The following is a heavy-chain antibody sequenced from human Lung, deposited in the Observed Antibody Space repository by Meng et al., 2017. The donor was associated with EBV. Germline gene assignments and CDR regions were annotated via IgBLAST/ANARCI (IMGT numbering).Heavy chain of an antibody. J-gene: IGHJ4*02. V-gene: IGHV4-34*01. CDR3: ARVTLWFGELEY. Sequence: VPLQLWDAELLRLWVTLSLTCAVYDRSFSGYYWSLILKPPGKGLEWIGEINHSGSSTSTPSLKSRVTISVDTSKNQFSLKLSSVTAADTAVYYCARVTLWFGELEYWGQGTLVTVSS. CDR2: INHSGSS. D-gene: IGHD3-10*01. CDR1: DRSFSGYY.